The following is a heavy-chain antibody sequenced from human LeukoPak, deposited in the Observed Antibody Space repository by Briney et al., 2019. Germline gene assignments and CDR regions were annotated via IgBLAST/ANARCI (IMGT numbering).Heavy chain of an antibody. J-gene: IGHJ4*02. Sequence: ASVKVSCKASGYTFTGYYMHWVRQAPGRGLEWMGWINPNSGGTNYAQKFQGRVTMTRDTSISTAYMELSRLRSDDTAVYYCARPFYSSSWYSFDYWGQGTLVTVSS. CDR1: GYTFTGYY. CDR3: ARPFYSSSWYSFDY. CDR2: INPNSGGT. D-gene: IGHD6-13*01. V-gene: IGHV1-2*02.